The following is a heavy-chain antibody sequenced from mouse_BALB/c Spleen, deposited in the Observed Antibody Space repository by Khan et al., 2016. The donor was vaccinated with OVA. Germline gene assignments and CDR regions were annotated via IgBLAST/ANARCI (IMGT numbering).Heavy chain of an antibody. J-gene: IGHJ2*01. CDR3: VRRSDWYFDY. CDR1: GFSLSTSGMG. Sequence: QVTLKESGPGILQPSQTLSLTCSFSGFSLSTSGMGVSWIRQPSGKGLQWLAHIYWDDEKRYNPSLKSRLTIYKDTSRNQVFIKITSVDTADTATYYCVRRSDWYFDYWGQGTTLTVSS. CDR2: IYWDDEK. V-gene: IGHV8-12*01. D-gene: IGHD4-1*01.